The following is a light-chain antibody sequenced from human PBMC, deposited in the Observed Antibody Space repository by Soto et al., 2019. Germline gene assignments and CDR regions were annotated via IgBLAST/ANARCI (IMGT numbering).Light chain of an antibody. Sequence: VLTQPPSASGTPGQRVTISCSGSSSNIGSTTVSWYQQLPGAAPKLLIYSNDQWPSGVPDRFSGSKSGTSASLAISGLQSGDEADYYCASWDDSLNGFVFGTGTKVTVL. CDR2: SND. J-gene: IGLJ1*01. V-gene: IGLV1-44*01. CDR1: SSNIGSTT. CDR3: ASWDDSLNGFV.